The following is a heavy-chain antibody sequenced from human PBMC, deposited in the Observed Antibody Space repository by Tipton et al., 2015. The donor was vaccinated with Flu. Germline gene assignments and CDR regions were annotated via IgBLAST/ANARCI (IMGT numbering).Heavy chain of an antibody. J-gene: IGHJ5*02. CDR1: GDSITSDYY. CDR3: ARRDYSNYVSDPKSWFDP. CDR2: VSRTGST. D-gene: IGHD4-11*01. V-gene: IGHV4-38-2*02. Sequence: LRLSCTFSGDSITSDYYWGWIRQFPGKGLEWIGTVSRTGSTIYNPSLKSRVTISIDTSKNHFSLKMKSVTASDMAVYYCARRDYSNYVSDPKSWFDPWGQGTLVAVSS.